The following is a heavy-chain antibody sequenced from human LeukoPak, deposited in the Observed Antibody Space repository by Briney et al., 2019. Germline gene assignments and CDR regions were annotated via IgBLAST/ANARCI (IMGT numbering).Heavy chain of an antibody. CDR2: ISYDGSNK. CDR1: GFTFSSYA. D-gene: IGHD6-19*01. J-gene: IGHJ4*02. Sequence: SGGSLRLSCAASGFTFSSYAMHWVRQAPGKGLEWVAVISYDGSNKYYADSVKGRFTISRDNSKNTLYLQMNSLRAEDTAVYYCARDGKQWLGPFDYWGQGTLVTVSS. V-gene: IGHV3-30-3*01. CDR3: ARDGKQWLGPFDY.